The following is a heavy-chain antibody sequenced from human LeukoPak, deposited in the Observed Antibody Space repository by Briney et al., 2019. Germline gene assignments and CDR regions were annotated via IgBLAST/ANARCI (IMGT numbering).Heavy chain of an antibody. D-gene: IGHD3-10*02. CDR1: EFNFSSYG. CDR2: ILYDGSNR. Sequence: GGSLRLSCAASEFNFSSYGMHWVRQAPGKGLEGVAFILYDGSNRYYADSVKGRFTISRDNSKNTLHLQMNSLRAEDTAVYYCAELGITMIGGVWGKGTTVTISS. CDR3: AELGITMIGGV. J-gene: IGHJ6*04. V-gene: IGHV3-30*02.